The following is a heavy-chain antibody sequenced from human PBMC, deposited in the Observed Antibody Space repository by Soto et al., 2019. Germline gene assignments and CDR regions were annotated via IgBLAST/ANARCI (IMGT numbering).Heavy chain of an antibody. D-gene: IGHD3-16*02. Sequence: ASVKVSCKASGYTLTSYAMHWVRQAPGQRLEWMGWINAGNGNTKYSQKFQGRVTITRDTSASTAYMELSSLRSEDTAVYYCARVYYDYVWGSYRHLDYWGQGTLVTVSS. CDR3: ARVYYDYVWGSYRHLDY. CDR2: INAGNGNT. V-gene: IGHV1-3*01. CDR1: GYTLTSYA. J-gene: IGHJ4*02.